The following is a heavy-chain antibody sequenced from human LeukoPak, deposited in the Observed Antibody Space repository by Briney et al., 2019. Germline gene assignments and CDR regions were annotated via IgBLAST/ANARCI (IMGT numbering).Heavy chain of an antibody. Sequence: GGSLRLSCAASGFTFSSHGMHWVRQAPGKGLEWVAFIRFDESNKYYADSVKGRFTISRDNNKNTLYLQMDSLRVEDTAVYYCAIDRSVAMGDFDYWGQGSLVTVSS. CDR2: IRFDESNK. D-gene: IGHD6-19*01. V-gene: IGHV3-30*02. J-gene: IGHJ4*02. CDR1: GFTFSSHG. CDR3: AIDRSVAMGDFDY.